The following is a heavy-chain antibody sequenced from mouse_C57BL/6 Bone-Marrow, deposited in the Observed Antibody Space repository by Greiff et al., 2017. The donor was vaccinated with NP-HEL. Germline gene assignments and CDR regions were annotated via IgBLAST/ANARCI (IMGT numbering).Heavy chain of an antibody. Sequence: QVQLQQPGAELVIPGASVKLSCKASGYTFTTYCPHTVQQSPLPLLSFLFSLDPSDPYTNYNQKFKGKSTLTVDKSSSTAYMQLSSLTSEDSAVYYCARGLRLLYYFDYWGQGTTLTVSS. CDR2: LDPSDPYT. CDR1: GYTFTTYC. V-gene: IGHV1-69*01. J-gene: IGHJ2*01. CDR3: ARGLRLLYYFDY. D-gene: IGHD3-2*02.